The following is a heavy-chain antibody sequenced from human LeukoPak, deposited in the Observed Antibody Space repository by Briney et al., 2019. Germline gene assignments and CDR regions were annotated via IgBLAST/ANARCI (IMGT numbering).Heavy chain of an antibody. J-gene: IGHJ4*02. V-gene: IGHV4-39*01. D-gene: IGHD3-3*02. CDR2: IYYSGST. Sequence: SETLSLTCTVSGGSISSSSDFWGWIRQPPGKGLEWIGTIYYSGSTYYNPSLKSRVTISVDTSKIQFSLKLSSVTAADTAVYYCAARQRITIGYGGQGTLVTVSS. CDR3: AARQRITIGY. CDR1: GGSISSSSDF.